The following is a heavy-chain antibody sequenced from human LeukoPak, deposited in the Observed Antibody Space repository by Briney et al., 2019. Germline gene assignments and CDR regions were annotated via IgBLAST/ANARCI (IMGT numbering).Heavy chain of an antibody. J-gene: IGHJ4*02. Sequence: SETLSLTCTVSGGSISSSVYYWGWIRQPPGKGLEWIGRIYTSGSTNYNPSLKSRVTISIDASKNQFSLRLSSVTAADSAVYYCTRGGELMNFWGQGTLVIVSS. CDR2: IYTSGST. V-gene: IGHV4-39*07. CDR1: GGSISSSVYY. CDR3: TRGGELMNF. D-gene: IGHD1-26*01.